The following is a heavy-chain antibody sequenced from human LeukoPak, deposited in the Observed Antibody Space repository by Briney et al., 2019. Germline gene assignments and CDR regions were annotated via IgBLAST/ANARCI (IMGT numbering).Heavy chain of an antibody. V-gene: IGHV1-2*06. CDR3: ARDHYYDSSGYYY. J-gene: IGHJ4*02. CDR1: GYTFTGYY. CDR2: TNPNSGGT. D-gene: IGHD3-22*01. Sequence: ASVKVSCKASGYTFTGYYMHWVRQAPGQGLEWMGRTNPNSGGTNYAQKFQGRVTMTRDTSISTAYMELSRLRSDDTAVYYCARDHYYDSSGYYYWGQGTLVTVSS.